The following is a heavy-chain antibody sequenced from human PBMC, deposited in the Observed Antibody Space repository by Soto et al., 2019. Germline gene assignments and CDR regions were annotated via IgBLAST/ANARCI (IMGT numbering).Heavy chain of an antibody. D-gene: IGHD2-2*01. CDR3: ARDPGGHYCTSTSCLYFFDH. CDR2: ISDSGST. V-gene: IGHV3-23*01. CDR1: GFTFSNHA. Sequence: EVQLLESGGALVQPGGSLRLSCAASGFTFSNHAMNWVRQAPGKGLEWVSTISDSGSTYYADSVKGRFTISTDNYKNTLYLQMNSLRDEDTAVYYCARDPGGHYCTSTSCLYFFDHWGQGTLVIVSS. J-gene: IGHJ4*02.